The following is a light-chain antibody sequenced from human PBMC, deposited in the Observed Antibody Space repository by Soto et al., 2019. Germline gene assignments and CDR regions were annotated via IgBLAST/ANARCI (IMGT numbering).Light chain of an antibody. J-gene: IGLJ1*01. CDR3: QTYEICPICFYV. Sequence: QYVLTQPPSVSGAPGQRVTISCTGSSSNIGAGYDVHWYQQLPGTAPKLLIYGNSNRPSGVPDRFSGSKSGTSASLAITGLQAEDLSFYYSQTYEICPICFYV. V-gene: IGLV1-40*01. CDR1: SSNIGAGYD. CDR2: GNS.